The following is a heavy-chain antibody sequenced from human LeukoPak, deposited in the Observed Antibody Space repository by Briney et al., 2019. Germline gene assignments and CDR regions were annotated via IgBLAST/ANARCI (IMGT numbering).Heavy chain of an antibody. CDR1: GGSISSGGYY. CDR2: IYYSGST. D-gene: IGHD3-10*01. CDR3: ARGVGVRGVTHYYYGMDV. V-gene: IGHV4-31*03. Sequence: SSQTLSLTCTVSGGSISSGGYYWSWIRQHPGKGLERIGYIYYSGSTYYNPSLKSRVTISVDTSKNQFSLKLSSVTAADTAVYYCARGVGVRGVTHYYYGMDVWGKGTTVTVSS. J-gene: IGHJ6*04.